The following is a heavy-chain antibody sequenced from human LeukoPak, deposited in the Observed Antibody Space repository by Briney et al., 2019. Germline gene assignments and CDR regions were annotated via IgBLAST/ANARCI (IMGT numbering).Heavy chain of an antibody. J-gene: IGHJ3*02. Sequence: SVKVSCKASGGTFSSYAISWVRQAPGQGLEWMGGIIPIFGTANHAQKFQGRVTITADESTSTAYMELSSLRSEDTAVYYCARDIGAVAGTRDAFDIWGQGTMVTVSS. CDR1: GGTFSSYA. D-gene: IGHD6-19*01. V-gene: IGHV1-69*13. CDR3: ARDIGAVAGTRDAFDI. CDR2: IIPIFGTA.